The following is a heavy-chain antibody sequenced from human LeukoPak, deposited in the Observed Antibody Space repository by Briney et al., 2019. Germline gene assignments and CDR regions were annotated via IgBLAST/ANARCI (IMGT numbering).Heavy chain of an antibody. CDR1: GFTFSSYG. CDR3: AKVYLSQSPFDY. V-gene: IGHV3-30*02. J-gene: IGHJ4*01. Sequence: GGSLRLSCAASGFTFSSYGMHWVRQAPGKGLEWVAFIRYDGSNKYYADSVKGRFTISRDNSKNTLYLPMNSLSAEDTAVYYCAKVYLSQSPFDYWGQGTLVTVSS. D-gene: IGHD2-21*01. CDR2: IRYDGSNK.